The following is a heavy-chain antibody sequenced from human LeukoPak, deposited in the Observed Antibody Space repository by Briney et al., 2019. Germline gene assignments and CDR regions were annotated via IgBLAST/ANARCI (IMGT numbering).Heavy chain of an antibody. CDR1: GFTFSSYA. V-gene: IGHV3-23*01. CDR3: SGRCGGDCYDRLNFDY. D-gene: IGHD2-21*01. J-gene: IGHJ4*02. CDR2: ISGSGGST. Sequence: PSGGSLRLSCAASGFTFSSYAMSWVRQAPGKGLEWVSAISGSGGSTYYADSVKGRFTISRDNSKNTLYLQMNSLRAEDTAVYYCSGRCGGDCYDRLNFDYWGQGTLVTVSS.